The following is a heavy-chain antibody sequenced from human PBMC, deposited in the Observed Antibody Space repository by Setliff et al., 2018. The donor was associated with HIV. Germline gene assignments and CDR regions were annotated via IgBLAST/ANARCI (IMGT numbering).Heavy chain of an antibody. J-gene: IGHJ4*02. CDR3: ARGNFNY. V-gene: IGHV4-59*08. Sequence: PSETLSLTCSVSSGSVSGYYWGWVRPPPGKKLEWIGYIHSSGSTIYSASLKSRVSISVDTSKNQVPLKLSSVTAADTAVYHCARGNFNYWGQGTLVTVSS. CDR2: IHSSGST. D-gene: IGHD3-16*01. CDR1: SGSVSGYY.